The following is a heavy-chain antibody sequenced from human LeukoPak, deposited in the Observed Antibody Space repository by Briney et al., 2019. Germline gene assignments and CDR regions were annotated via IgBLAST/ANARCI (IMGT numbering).Heavy chain of an antibody. J-gene: IGHJ4*02. CDR2: ISSSSSYI. CDR1: GFTVSSNY. D-gene: IGHD3-10*01. Sequence: GGSLRLSCAASGFTVSSNYMSWVRQAPGKGLEWVSSISSSSSYIYYADSVKGRFTISRDNAKNSLYLQMNSLRAEDTAVYYCARDSTILWFGEQGGDFDYWGQGTLVTVSS. CDR3: ARDSTILWFGEQGGDFDY. V-gene: IGHV3-21*01.